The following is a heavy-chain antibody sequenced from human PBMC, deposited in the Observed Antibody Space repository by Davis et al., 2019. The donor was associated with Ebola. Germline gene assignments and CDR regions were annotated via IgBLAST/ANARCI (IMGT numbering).Heavy chain of an antibody. CDR2: FGTGGDT. CDR1: GFIFRNYV. CDR3: ARDLIIVLVPAATEGYYYGMDV. V-gene: IGHV3-23*01. D-gene: IGHD2-2*01. Sequence: PGGSLRLSCETSGFIFRNYVMSWVRQAPGKGLEWVSTFGTGGDTYYADSVKGRFAISRDNSRGTLYLQMNSLRAEDTAVYYCARDLIIVLVPAATEGYYYGMDVWGQGTTVTVSS. J-gene: IGHJ6*02.